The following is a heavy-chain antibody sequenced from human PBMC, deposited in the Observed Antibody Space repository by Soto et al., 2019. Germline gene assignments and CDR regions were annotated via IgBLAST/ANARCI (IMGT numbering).Heavy chain of an antibody. D-gene: IGHD3-22*01. V-gene: IGHV1-69*06. J-gene: IGHJ4*02. CDR3: ARERREAYDSSGYYLDY. CDR1: GGTFSSYA. Sequence: SGKVSCKASGGTFSSYAISWVRQAPGQGLEGMGGIIPIFGTANYAQKFQGRVTITADKSTSTAYMELSSLRSEDTAVYYCARERREAYDSSGYYLDYWGQGTLVTVSS. CDR2: IIPIFGTA.